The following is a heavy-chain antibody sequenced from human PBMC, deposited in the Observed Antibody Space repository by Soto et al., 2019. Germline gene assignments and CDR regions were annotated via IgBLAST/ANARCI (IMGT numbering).Heavy chain of an antibody. CDR2: IWYDGSNK. D-gene: IGHD3-16*02. V-gene: IGHV3-33*01. CDR1: GFTFSSYG. Sequence: QVQLVESGGGVVQPGRSLRLSCAASGFTFSSYGMHWVRQAPGKGLEWVAVIWYDGSNKYYADSVKGRFTISRDNSKNTLYLQMNSLRAEDTAVSYCARAFGGVIVDFDYWGQGTLVTVSS. CDR3: ARAFGGVIVDFDY. J-gene: IGHJ4*02.